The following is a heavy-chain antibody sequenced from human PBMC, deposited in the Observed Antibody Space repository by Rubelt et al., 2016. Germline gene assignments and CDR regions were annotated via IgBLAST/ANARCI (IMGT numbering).Heavy chain of an antibody. D-gene: IGHD3-3*01. J-gene: IGHJ4*02. CDR1: GGSISSSSYY. CDR2: IYYSGST. CDR3: ARGRFLEWLPPDY. Sequence: QLQLQESGPGLLKLSETLSLTCTVSGGSISSSSYYWGWIRQPPGKGLEWIGSIYYSGSTYYNPSLKSRVTISVDTSKNQFSLKLSSVTAADTAVYYCARGRFLEWLPPDYWGQGTLVTVSS. V-gene: IGHV4-39*01.